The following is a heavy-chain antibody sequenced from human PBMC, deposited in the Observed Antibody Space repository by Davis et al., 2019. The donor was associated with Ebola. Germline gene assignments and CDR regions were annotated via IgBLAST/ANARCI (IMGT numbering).Heavy chain of an antibody. D-gene: IGHD3-22*01. J-gene: IGHJ6*04. V-gene: IGHV3-13*01. CDR3: ARDWYDSSGHYYGMDV. CDR2: IGTAGDT. Sequence: GGSLRLSCAASGFTFSSYDMHWVRQTTGKGLEWVSAIGTAGDTYYPGSVKGRFTISRENAKNSLYLQMNSLRAGDTAVYYCARDWYDSSGHYYGMDVWGKGTTVTVSS. CDR1: GFTFSSYD.